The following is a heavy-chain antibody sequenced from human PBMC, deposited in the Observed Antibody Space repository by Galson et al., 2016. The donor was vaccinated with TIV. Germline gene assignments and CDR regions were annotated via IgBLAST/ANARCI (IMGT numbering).Heavy chain of an antibody. CDR2: IYYTGST. Sequence: LSLTCPVSGASVNTYYWSWIRQPPGKGLEWIGHIYYTGSTDYNPSLKSRVTLSVDRSKSHFSLKLRSVTAADTAVYFCARDKSRYDSVDHFYYYMDVRGKGTPVIVSS. D-gene: IGHD3-9*01. CDR3: ARDKSRYDSVDHFYYYMDV. J-gene: IGHJ6*03. V-gene: IGHV4-59*02. CDR1: GASVNTYY.